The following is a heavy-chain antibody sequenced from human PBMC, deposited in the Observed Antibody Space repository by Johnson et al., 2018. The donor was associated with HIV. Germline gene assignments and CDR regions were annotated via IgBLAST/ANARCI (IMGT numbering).Heavy chain of an antibody. CDR2: INWNGGST. J-gene: IGHJ3*02. CDR1: GFTFDGYG. CDR3: ARPSVMTTLTTTPWAFNS. V-gene: IGHV3-20*04. Sequence: VQLVESGGGVVRPGGSLRLSCEASGFTFDGYGMSWVRQAPGKGLEWVAGINWNGGSTGYADTVKGRITISRDNSKNTLYLQMNSLRVADTAVYYCARPSVMTTLTTTPWAFNSWGQGTMVTVSS. D-gene: IGHD4-17*01.